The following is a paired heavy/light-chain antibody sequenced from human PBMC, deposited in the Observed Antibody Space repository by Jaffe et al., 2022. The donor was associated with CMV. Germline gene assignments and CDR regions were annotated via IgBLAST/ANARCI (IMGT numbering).Heavy chain of an antibody. CDR2: IYYSGST. CDR1: GGSISSSSYY. D-gene: IGHD3-22*01. CDR3: ARYFVITTSRLYGRNSEWMLDY. Sequence: QLQLQESGPGLVKPSETLSLTCTVSGGSISSSSYYWGWIRQPPGKGLEWIGSIYYSGSTYYNPSLKSRVTISVDTSKNQFSLKLSSVTAADTAVYYCARYFVITTSRLYGRNSEWMLDYWGQGTLVTVSS. J-gene: IGHJ4*02. V-gene: IGHV4-39*01.
Light chain of an antibody. J-gene: IGKJ4*01. CDR1: QSISSY. CDR2: AAS. Sequence: DIQMTQSPSSLSASVGDRVTITCRASQSISSYLNWYQQKPGKAPKLLIYAASSLQSGVPSRFSGSGSGTDFTLTISSLQPEDFATYYCQQSYSTPLLTFGGGTKVEIK. CDR3: QQSYSTPLLT. V-gene: IGKV1-39*01.